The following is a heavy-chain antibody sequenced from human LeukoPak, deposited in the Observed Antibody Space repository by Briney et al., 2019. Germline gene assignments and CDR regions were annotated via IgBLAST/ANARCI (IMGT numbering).Heavy chain of an antibody. J-gene: IGHJ4*02. Sequence: PGGSLRLSCAASGFTFKNSWMSWVRQAPWKGLEWVANINQDGDEKYYVDSMKGRFTISRDDAQTSVYLQLSSLRPEDTAVYYCAKNKGWELPAELDSWGQGALVIVSS. D-gene: IGHD2-15*01. CDR3: AKNKGWELPAELDS. CDR2: INQDGDEK. V-gene: IGHV3-7*01. CDR1: GFTFKNSW.